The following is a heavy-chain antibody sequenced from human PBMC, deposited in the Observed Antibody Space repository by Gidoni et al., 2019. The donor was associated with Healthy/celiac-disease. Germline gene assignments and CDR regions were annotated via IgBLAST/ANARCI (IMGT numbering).Heavy chain of an antibody. CDR3: ARDGTVSSEWDY. J-gene: IGHJ4*02. D-gene: IGHD2-8*01. CDR1: GFTFSRYS. CDR2: ISSSSSYI. Sequence: EVQLVESGGGLVKPGGSLRLSCAASGFTFSRYSMNWVRQAPGKGLEWVSSISSSSSYIYYADSVKGRFTISRDNAKNSLYLQMNSLRAEDTAVYYCARDGTVSSEWDYWGQGTLVTVSS. V-gene: IGHV3-21*01.